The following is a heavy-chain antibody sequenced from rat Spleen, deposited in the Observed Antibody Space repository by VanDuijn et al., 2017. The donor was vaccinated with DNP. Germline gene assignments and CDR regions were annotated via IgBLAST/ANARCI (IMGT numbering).Heavy chain of an antibody. J-gene: IGHJ4*01. Sequence: QVQLKESGPGLVQPSQTLSLACTVSGFSLTNHHVHWVRQPPGKGLEWIAAISSGGNPYSKSALKSRLSISRDTSKSQVFLKMNRLQTEDTATYYCASTLVNYGTYGYYAMDAWGQGTSVTVSS. CDR3: ASTLVNYGTYGYYAMDA. D-gene: IGHD1-3*01. CDR1: GFSLTNHH. V-gene: IGHV2-6*01. CDR2: ISSGGNP.